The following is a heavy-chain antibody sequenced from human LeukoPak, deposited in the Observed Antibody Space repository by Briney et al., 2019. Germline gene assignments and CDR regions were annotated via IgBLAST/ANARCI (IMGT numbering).Heavy chain of an antibody. CDR2: ISGSGGST. J-gene: IGHJ3*02. CDR1: GFTFSSYD. Sequence: PGGSLRLSCAASGFTFSSYDMSWVRQAPGKGLEWVSAISGSGGSTYYADSVKGRFTISRDNSKNTLYLQMNSLRAEDTAVYHCATNWWYSYGFDAFDIWGQGTMVTVSS. V-gene: IGHV3-23*01. D-gene: IGHD5-18*01. CDR3: ATNWWYSYGFDAFDI.